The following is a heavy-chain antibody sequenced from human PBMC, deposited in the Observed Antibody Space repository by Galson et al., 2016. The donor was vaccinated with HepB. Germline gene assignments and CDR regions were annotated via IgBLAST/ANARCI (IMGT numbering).Heavy chain of an antibody. V-gene: IGHV6-1*01. Sequence: CAISGDSVSNNAAAWIWIRQSPSRGLEWLGRTYYRSQWDSDYAVSVKSRITIYSDTSKNLSPLQLNSVTPEDTAVYYCARAIHLGRGMDVWGHGTTVTVSS. J-gene: IGHJ6*02. D-gene: IGHD5-18*01. CDR1: GDSVSNNAAA. CDR3: ARAIHLGRGMDV. CDR2: TYYRSQWDS.